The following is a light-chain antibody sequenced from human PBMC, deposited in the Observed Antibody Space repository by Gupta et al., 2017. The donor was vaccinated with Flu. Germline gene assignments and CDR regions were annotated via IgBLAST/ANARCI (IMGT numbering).Light chain of an antibody. CDR1: SSDIGGYNY. V-gene: IGLV2-14*03. J-gene: IGLJ3*02. CDR2: DVT. CDR3: RSYRRSSTWV. Sequence: QSALTQPASVSGSPGQSITLSCTGTSSDIGGYNYVSWYRQHPGQAPQLLISDVTNRPLGVSDRFSGSKSGNTASLTISGLQAEDEATYYCRSYRRSSTWVFGAGTKLTVL.